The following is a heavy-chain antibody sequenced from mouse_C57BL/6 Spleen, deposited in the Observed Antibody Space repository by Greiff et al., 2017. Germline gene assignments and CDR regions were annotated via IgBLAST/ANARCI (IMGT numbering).Heavy chain of an antibody. Sequence: QVQLQQPGAELVRPGSSVKLSCKASGYTFTSYWMHWVKQRPIQGLEWIGNIDPSDSDTHYNQKFKDKTTLTVDKSSSTAYMQLSSLTSEDSAVYYCARGEGDCDYWGQGTTLTVSS. CDR3: ARGEGDCDY. J-gene: IGHJ2*01. D-gene: IGHD3-3*01. CDR1: GYTFTSYW. CDR2: IDPSDSDT. V-gene: IGHV1-52*01.